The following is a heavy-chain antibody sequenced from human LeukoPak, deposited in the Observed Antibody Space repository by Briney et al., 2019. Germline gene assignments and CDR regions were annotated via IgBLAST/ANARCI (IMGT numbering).Heavy chain of an antibody. CDR2: ISGSGDST. Sequence: PGGSLRLSCAVSGLTFSSYSMSWVRQAPGKGMEWVSAISGSGDSTYYADSVKGRFTISRDNSKNTLYLQMNSLRAEDTAVYYCAKFDVRYGYYDSSGYYAPFDYWGQGTLVTVSS. J-gene: IGHJ4*02. V-gene: IGHV3-23*01. CDR3: AKFDVRYGYYDSSGYYAPFDY. CDR1: GLTFSSYS. D-gene: IGHD3-22*01.